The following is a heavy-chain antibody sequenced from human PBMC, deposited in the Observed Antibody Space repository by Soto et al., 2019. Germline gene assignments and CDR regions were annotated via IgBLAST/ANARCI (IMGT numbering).Heavy chain of an antibody. J-gene: IGHJ4*02. Sequence: SETLSLTCTVSGRSISNYYWSWIRQPPGKGLQWIGYIFSSGSTNYNPSLKSRVTISVNTSKNQFSLNLNSVTAADTAVYYCARQRRDFDYWGQGSLVTVSS. CDR1: GRSISNYY. CDR3: ARQRRDFDY. V-gene: IGHV4-59*08. CDR2: IFSSGST.